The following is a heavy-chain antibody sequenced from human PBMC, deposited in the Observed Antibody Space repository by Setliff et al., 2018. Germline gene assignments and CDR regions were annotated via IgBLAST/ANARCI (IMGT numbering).Heavy chain of an antibody. J-gene: IGHJ4*02. D-gene: IGHD2-2*01. CDR3: ARTNYAADY. Sequence: SETLSLTCAVSGGSISSGGYSWSWIRQPPGKGLEWIGYIYHSGSTYYNPSLKSRVTISVDRSKNQFSLKLSSVTAADTAVYYCARTNYAADYWGPGLLVTVSS. CDR2: IYHSGST. V-gene: IGHV4-30-2*01. CDR1: GGSISSGGYS.